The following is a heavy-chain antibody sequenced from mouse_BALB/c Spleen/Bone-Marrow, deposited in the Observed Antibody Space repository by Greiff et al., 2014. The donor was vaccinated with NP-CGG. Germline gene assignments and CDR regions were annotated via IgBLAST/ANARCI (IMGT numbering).Heavy chain of an antibody. Sequence: VQLKESGPELVKPGASVKMFCKASGYTFTSYVMHWGEEKPGQGLEGIGYINPYNDGTKYNEKFKGKATLTSDKSSSTAYMELSSLTSEDSAVYYCAREGSTMITTEAWFAYWGQGTLVTVSA. CDR1: GYTFTSYV. CDR2: INPYNDGT. CDR3: AREGSTMITTEAWFAY. D-gene: IGHD2-4*01. J-gene: IGHJ3*01. V-gene: IGHV1-14*01.